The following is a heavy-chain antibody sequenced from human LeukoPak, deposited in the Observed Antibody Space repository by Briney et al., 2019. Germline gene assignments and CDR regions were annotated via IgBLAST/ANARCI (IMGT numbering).Heavy chain of an antibody. V-gene: IGHV3-23*01. D-gene: IGHD2-21*01. J-gene: IGHJ4*02. CDR2: ISGEDT. CDR1: GFSLSISS. CDR3: AREQQAESDTLLIFVDR. Sequence: GGSLRLSCVASGFSLSISSMAWVRQAPGKGLEWISAISGEDTFYANSVKGRFTISRDNSQNTLSLQMDSLRPDDTGIYYCAREQQAESDTLLIFVDRWGQGTLVTIPS.